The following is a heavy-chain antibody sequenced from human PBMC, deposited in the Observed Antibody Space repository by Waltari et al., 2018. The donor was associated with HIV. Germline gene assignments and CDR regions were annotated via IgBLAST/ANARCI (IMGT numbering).Heavy chain of an antibody. J-gene: IGHJ6*02. V-gene: IGHV1-24*01. CDR2: FNPEDDET. Sequence: QVQLVQSGAEVKKPGASVKVSCKVSGHTLTELSMHWVRQDPGNGLGWMGNFNPEDDETIDAEKYQGRGTTSEDSSSDPTYLQLSTLTTGDTAVYYCATYISGMVRAESYYAVDVSGQGTTVTVSS. CDR3: ATYISGMVRAESYYAVDV. CDR1: GHTLTELS. D-gene: IGHD3-10*01.